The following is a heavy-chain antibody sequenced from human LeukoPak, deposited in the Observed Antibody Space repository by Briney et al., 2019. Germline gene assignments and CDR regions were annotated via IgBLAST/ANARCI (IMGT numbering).Heavy chain of an antibody. CDR2: INPSGGST. J-gene: IGHJ4*02. V-gene: IGHV1-46*01. CDR3: ASWAGEAKNGLWSVPFDY. Sequence: GASVKVSCKAFGYTLTRHYMHWVRQAPGQGLEWMGIINPSGGSTSYAQKFQGRVTMTRDTSTSTVYMELSSLRFEDTAVYYCASWAGEAKNGLWSVPFDYWGQGILVTVSS. CDR1: GYTLTRHY. D-gene: IGHD3-3*01.